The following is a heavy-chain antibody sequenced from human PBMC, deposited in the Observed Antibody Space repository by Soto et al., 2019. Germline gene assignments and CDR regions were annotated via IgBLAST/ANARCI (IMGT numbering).Heavy chain of an antibody. Sequence: QVQLVQSGAEVKKPGSSVKVSCKASGGTFSSYAISWVRQAPGQGLEWMGGIIPIFGTANYAQTFQGRVTITADKPTSTAYMEQSSLRSDDTAVDYCPRPRLGSGYYPRDYYYYGMDVWGQGTTVTVCS. D-gene: IGHD3-22*01. CDR2: IIPIFGTA. J-gene: IGHJ6*02. V-gene: IGHV1-69*06. CDR3: PRPRLGSGYYPRDYYYYGMDV. CDR1: GGTFSSYA.